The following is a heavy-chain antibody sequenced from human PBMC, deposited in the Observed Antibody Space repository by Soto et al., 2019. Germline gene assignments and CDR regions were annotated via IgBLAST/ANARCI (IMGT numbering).Heavy chain of an antibody. D-gene: IGHD3-22*01. CDR1: GYTFTSYG. CDR3: ARDRVVYDSSGYIDY. CDR2: ISAYNGNT. J-gene: IGHJ4*02. Sequence: ASVKVSCKASGYTFTSYGISWVRQAPGQGLEWMGWISAYNGNTNYAQKLQGRVTMTTDTSTSTAYMELRSLRSDDTAVYYCARDRVVYDSSGYIDYWGQGTLVTVSS. V-gene: IGHV1-18*04.